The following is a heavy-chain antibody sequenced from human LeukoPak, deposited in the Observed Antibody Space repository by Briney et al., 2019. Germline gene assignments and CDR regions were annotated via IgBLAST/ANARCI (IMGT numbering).Heavy chain of an antibody. CDR1: GYTFTSYY. CDR3: ASSESGYHPSFDY. CDR2: INPSGGST. Sequence: VSVKVSCKASGYTFTSYYMHRVRQAPGQGLEWMGIINPSGGSTSYAQKFQGRVTMTRDTSTSTVYMELSSLRSEDTAVYYCASSESGYHPSFDYWGQGTLVTVSS. J-gene: IGHJ4*02. D-gene: IGHD5-12*01. V-gene: IGHV1-46*01.